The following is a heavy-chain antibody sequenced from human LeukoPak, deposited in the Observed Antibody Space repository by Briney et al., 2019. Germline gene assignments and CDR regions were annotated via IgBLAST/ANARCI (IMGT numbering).Heavy chain of an antibody. J-gene: IGHJ4*02. CDR3: ARDTEVAWYYFDY. CDR1: GGSISSYY. V-gene: IGHV4-59*01. Sequence: SETLSFTCTVSGGSISSYYWSWIRQPPGKGLEWIGYIYYSGSTNYNPSLKSRVTISVDTSKNQFSLKLSSVTAADTAVYYCARDTEVAWYYFDYWGQGTLVTVSS. D-gene: IGHD4-23*01. CDR2: IYYSGST.